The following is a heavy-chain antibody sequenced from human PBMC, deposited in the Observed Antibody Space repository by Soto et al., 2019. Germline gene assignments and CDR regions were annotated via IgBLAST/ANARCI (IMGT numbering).Heavy chain of an antibody. CDR3: ARGPILVGATWFDP. CDR1: GASISSYY. J-gene: IGHJ5*02. Sequence: SETLSLTCSVSGASISSYYWSWIRQPPGKGLEWIGYIYYSGSTNYNPSLKSRVTISVDTSKNQFSLKLSSVTAADTAVYYCARGPILVGATWFDPWGQGTLVTVSS. D-gene: IGHD1-26*01. CDR2: IYYSGST. V-gene: IGHV4-59*01.